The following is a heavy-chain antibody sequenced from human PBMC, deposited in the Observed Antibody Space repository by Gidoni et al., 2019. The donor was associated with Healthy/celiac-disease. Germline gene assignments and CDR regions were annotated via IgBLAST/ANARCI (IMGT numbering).Heavy chain of an antibody. V-gene: IGHV3-21*01. CDR1: GFTFSSYC. Sequence: EAQLVESGGGLVKLGGSLRLSCAASGFTFSSYCMNWVRLAPGRGVEWFSSISSSSSYIYYADSVKCRFTISRDNAKNSLYLQMNSLRAEDTAVYYCARSGDFDAFDIWGQGTMVTVSS. CDR3: ARSGDFDAFDI. D-gene: IGHD4-17*01. CDR2: ISSSSSYI. J-gene: IGHJ3*02.